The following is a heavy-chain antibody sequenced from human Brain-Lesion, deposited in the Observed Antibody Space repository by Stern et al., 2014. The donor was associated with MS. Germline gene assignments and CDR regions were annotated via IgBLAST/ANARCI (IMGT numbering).Heavy chain of an antibody. CDR3: ARDITGSSAYFAY. Sequence: EVQLVESGGDLVQPGRSLRLSCAAFGFTFDDYSMHWVRQAPGKGLEWVAGISWNSGTIGYADSVKGRFTTSRDNSYSYLYLQMNSLRPKDAALYYCARDITGSSAYFAYWGQGTLVTVSS. J-gene: IGHJ4*02. CDR2: ISWNSGTI. CDR1: GFTFDDYS. V-gene: IGHV3-9*01. D-gene: IGHD1-14*01.